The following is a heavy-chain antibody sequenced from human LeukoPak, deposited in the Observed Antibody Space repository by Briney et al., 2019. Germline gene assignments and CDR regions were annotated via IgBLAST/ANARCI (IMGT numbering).Heavy chain of an antibody. CDR2: ISYSGGST. Sequence: GGSLRLSCAASGFTFSSYAMSWVRQAPGKGLEWVSSISYSGGSTYYADSVKGRFTISRDNSKSTLYVQMNSLRAEDTAVYYCAKSPGSTSRSTEYDFFDIWGQGTMVTVSP. J-gene: IGHJ3*02. D-gene: IGHD2-2*01. CDR1: GFTFSSYA. CDR3: AKSPGSTSRSTEYDFFDI. V-gene: IGHV3-23*01.